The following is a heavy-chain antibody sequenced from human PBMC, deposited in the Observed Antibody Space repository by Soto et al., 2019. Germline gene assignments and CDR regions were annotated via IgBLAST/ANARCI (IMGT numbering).Heavy chain of an antibody. CDR1: GYTFTSYY. CDR3: ARGGRIVDTGIGYYYYHAMDV. V-gene: IGHV1-46*01. CDR2: FNPTGDTA. J-gene: IGHJ6*02. D-gene: IGHD5-18*01. Sequence: ASVKVSCKASGYTFTSYYIHWVRQAPGQGLEWVGIFNPTGDTASYAQKLQGRVTMTRDTSTGTAYMELGSLRSEDTAVYYCARGGRIVDTGIGYYYYHAMDVWGQGTTVTVSS.